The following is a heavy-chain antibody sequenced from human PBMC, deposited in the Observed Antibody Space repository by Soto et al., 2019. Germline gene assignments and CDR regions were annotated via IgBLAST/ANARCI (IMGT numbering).Heavy chain of an antibody. CDR1: GFTFSDYY. V-gene: IGHV3-23*01. Sequence: QPRGSLILSCAASGFTFSDYYMSWIGQAPGKGLEWVSAISGSGGRTYYADSVKGRFTISRDNSKNTLYLQMNSLRAEGTAVYYCSKVGRSGQDYNAFDIWGQGTMVTVSS. CDR3: SKVGRSGQDYNAFDI. CDR2: ISGSGGRT. D-gene: IGHD4-4*01. J-gene: IGHJ3*02.